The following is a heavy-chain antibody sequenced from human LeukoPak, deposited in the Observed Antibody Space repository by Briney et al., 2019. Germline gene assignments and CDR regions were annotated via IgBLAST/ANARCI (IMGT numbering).Heavy chain of an antibody. Sequence: PGGSLKLSCAASGFTFSGSAMHWVRQASGKGLEWVGRIRSKANSYATAYAASVKGRFTISRDDSKNTAYLQMNSLKTEDTAVYYCTRDYGGNSPFDYWGQGTLVTVSS. CDR1: GFTFSGSA. CDR3: TRDYGGNSPFDY. CDR2: IRSKANSYAT. V-gene: IGHV3-73*01. J-gene: IGHJ4*02. D-gene: IGHD4-23*01.